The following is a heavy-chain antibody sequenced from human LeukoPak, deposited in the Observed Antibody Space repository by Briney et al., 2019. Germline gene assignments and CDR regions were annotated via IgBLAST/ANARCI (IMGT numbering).Heavy chain of an antibody. J-gene: IGHJ5*02. V-gene: IGHV3-30*02. CDR3: AKRITILGKAFDP. D-gene: IGHD3-3*01. CDR1: GFTFSSYG. CDR2: IRYDGSNK. Sequence: GGSLRLSCAASGFTFSSYGMHWVRQAPGKGLEWVAFIRYDGSNKYYADSVKGRFTISRDNSKNTLYLQMNSLRAEDTAVYYCAKRITILGKAFDPWGQGTLVTVSS.